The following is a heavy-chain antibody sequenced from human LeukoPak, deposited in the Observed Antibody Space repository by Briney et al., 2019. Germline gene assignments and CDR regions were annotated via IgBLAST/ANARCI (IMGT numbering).Heavy chain of an antibody. Sequence: SETLSLTCAVYGGSFSGYYWSWNRQPPGKGLEWIGEINHSGSTNYNPSLKSRVTMSVDTSKNQFSLKLSSVTAADTAVYYCARDPSSFGGRFDPWGQGTLVAVSS. CDR1: GGSFSGYY. CDR2: INHSGST. CDR3: ARDPSSFGGRFDP. V-gene: IGHV4-34*01. D-gene: IGHD3-10*01. J-gene: IGHJ5*02.